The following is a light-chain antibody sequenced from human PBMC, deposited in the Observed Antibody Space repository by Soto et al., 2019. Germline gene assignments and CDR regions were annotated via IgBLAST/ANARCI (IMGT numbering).Light chain of an antibody. CDR3: SSFTGGSTLVV. J-gene: IGLJ1*01. Sequence: QSALTQPASVSGSPGQSIPISCTGTSSDVGGYNYVSWYQQHPGKPPKLMIYVVSNRPSGVSNRFSGSKSGNTASLTISGLQAEDEADYYCSSFTGGSTLVVFGTGTKVTVL. CDR2: VVS. CDR1: SSDVGGYNY. V-gene: IGLV2-14*03.